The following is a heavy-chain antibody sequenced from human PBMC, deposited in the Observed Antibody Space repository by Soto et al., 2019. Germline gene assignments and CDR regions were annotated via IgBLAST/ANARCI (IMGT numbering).Heavy chain of an antibody. CDR2: IHHSGDT. Sequence: QVQLQQWGAGLLKPSETLSLTCAVYGGSFSDYYWSWIRQPPGTGLEWIGEIHHSGDTNYNSSLHSRVAISVDTSKNQFPLKLSSVAAADTAVYYCARVRRIRSYWYFDLWGRGTLVAVSS. V-gene: IGHV4-34*01. CDR1: GGSFSDYY. CDR3: ARVRRIRSYWYFDL. J-gene: IGHJ2*01. D-gene: IGHD3-10*01.